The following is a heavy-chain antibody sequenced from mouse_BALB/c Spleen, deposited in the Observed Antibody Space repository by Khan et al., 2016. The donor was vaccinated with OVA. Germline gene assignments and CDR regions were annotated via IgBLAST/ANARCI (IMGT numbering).Heavy chain of an antibody. CDR2: IHPNNGVT. D-gene: IGHD1-2*01. V-gene: IGHV1S29*02. CDR3: ARSGYGSFAF. Sequence: VQLQQSGPELLKPGASVKISCKAPGYTFSDYNTDWVKQGHGKSLEWIGYIHPNNGVTGYNQKFKTKVTLTVDTSFSTAYMELRRLTSEDSAVYYCARSGYGSFAFWGQGTLITVSA. J-gene: IGHJ3*01. CDR1: GYTFSDYN.